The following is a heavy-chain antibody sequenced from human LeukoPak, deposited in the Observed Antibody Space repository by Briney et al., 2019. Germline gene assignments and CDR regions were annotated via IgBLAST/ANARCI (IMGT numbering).Heavy chain of an antibody. CDR2: ITSSSSYI. D-gene: IGHD2-21*02. J-gene: IGHJ6*02. Sequence: PGGSLRLSCAASGFTFRNYGMGWVRQAPGKGLEWVSSITSSSSYIFYADSVEGRFTISRDNAKNSLYLQMNSLRAEDTAVYYCAGDLVVATGIPGYYYGMDVWGQGTTVTVSS. CDR1: GFTFRNYG. CDR3: AGDLVVATGIPGYYYGMDV. V-gene: IGHV3-21*01.